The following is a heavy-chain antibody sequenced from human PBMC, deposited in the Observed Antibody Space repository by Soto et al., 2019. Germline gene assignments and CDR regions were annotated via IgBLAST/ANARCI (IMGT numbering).Heavy chain of an antibody. V-gene: IGHV3-13*01. D-gene: IGHD3-22*01. CDR3: ARDGYYDSSGYYGAFDI. J-gene: IGHJ3*02. CDR1: GFNLSAHD. Sequence: GGSLRLSCAASGFNLSAHDMHWVRQVKGKGLEWVSALGVAGNTFESASVKGRFTISRENAKNSMYLQMKSLRAADTAVYYCARDGYYDSSGYYGAFDIWGQGTMVTVSS. CDR2: LGVAGNT.